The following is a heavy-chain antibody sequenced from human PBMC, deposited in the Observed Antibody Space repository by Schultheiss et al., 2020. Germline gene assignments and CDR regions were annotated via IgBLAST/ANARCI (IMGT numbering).Heavy chain of an antibody. CDR1: GFTFDDYA. CDR2: ISWNSGSI. CDR3: AKDEVRCSSTSCQTWGLDV. D-gene: IGHD2-2*01. Sequence: GGSLRLSCAASGFTFDDYAMHWVRQAPGKGLEWVSGISWNSGSIGYADSVKGRFTISRDNSKNTLYLQMNSLRAEDTAVYYCAKDEVRCSSTSCQTWGLDVWGEGATGTVVS. J-gene: IGHJ6*04. V-gene: IGHV3-9*01.